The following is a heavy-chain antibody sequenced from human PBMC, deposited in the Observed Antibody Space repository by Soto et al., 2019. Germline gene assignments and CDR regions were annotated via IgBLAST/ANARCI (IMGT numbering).Heavy chain of an antibody. J-gene: IGHJ6*02. D-gene: IGHD1-26*01. CDR1: GFTFGDYA. V-gene: IGHV3-49*03. Sequence: PGGSLRLSCTASGFTFGDYAMSWFRQAPGKGLEWVGFIRSKAYGGTTEYAASVKGRFTISRDDSKSIAYLQMNSLKTEDTAVYYCTRESIVGATGGGYYYYSYGMDVWGQGITVTVSS. CDR3: TRESIVGATGGGYYYYSYGMDV. CDR2: IRSKAYGGTT.